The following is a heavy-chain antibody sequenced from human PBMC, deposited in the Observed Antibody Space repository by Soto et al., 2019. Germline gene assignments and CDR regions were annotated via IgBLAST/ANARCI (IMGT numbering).Heavy chain of an antibody. D-gene: IGHD3-3*01. CDR2: IYYSGST. J-gene: IGHJ6*03. CDR1: GGSIGSGYYY. CDR3: ARDIGPKDYDFWSGYYTSYYYYMDV. V-gene: IGHV4-61*01. Sequence: PSETLSLTCTLSGGSIGSGYYYWSWIRQHPGKGLEWIGYIYYSGSTNYNPSLKSRVTISVDTSKNQFSLKLSSVTAADTAVYYCARDIGPKDYDFWSGYYTSYYYYMDVWGKGTTVTVSS.